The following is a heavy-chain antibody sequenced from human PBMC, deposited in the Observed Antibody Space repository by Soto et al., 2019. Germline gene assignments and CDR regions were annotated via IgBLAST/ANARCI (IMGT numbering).Heavy chain of an antibody. J-gene: IGHJ4*02. V-gene: IGHV1-18*01. CDR3: ARDTGNSFDY. Sequence: HVQLVQSGGELKKPGASVKVSCNTSGYTFNTYFITWVRQAPGQGLEWMGWISPHNGNTNYAEKFQGRVTMTADTITKTAYMELRNLRIDDTAVYYCARDTGNSFDYWGQGTPVT. CDR2: ISPHNGNT. CDR1: GYTFNTYF.